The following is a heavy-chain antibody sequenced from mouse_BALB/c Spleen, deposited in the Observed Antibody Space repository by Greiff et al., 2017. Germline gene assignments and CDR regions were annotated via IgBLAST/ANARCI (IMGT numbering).Heavy chain of an antibody. CDR1: GFTFSSYA. V-gene: IGHV5-9-4*01. D-gene: IGHD2-14*01. Sequence: EVQGVESGGGLVKPGGSLKLSCAASGFTFSSYAMSWVRQSPEKRLEWVAEISSGGSYTYYPDTVTGRFTISRDNAKNTLYLEMSSLRSEDTAMYYCARAPYRGDAMDYWGQGTSVTVSS. J-gene: IGHJ4*01. CDR2: ISSGGSYT. CDR3: ARAPYRGDAMDY.